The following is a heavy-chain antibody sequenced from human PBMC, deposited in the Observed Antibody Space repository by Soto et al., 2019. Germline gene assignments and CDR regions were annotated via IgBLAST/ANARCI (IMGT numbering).Heavy chain of an antibody. CDR1: GGSISYEYYH. CDR2: IHYSGSI. CDR3: ARGRYYDSSGYYSLNFDY. Sequence: SETLSLTCTVSGGSISYEYYHWTWIRQSPGKGLEWIGYIHYSGSIIYNPSFKSRVTISVDTSKNQFSLQLSSVTAADTAVYYCARGRYYDSSGYYSLNFDYLGQLTLVTVSS. D-gene: IGHD3-22*01. V-gene: IGHV4-30-4*08. J-gene: IGHJ4*02.